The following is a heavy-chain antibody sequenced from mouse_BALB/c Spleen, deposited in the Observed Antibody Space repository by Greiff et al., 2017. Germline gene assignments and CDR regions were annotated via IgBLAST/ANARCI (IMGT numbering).Heavy chain of an antibody. V-gene: IGHV14-3*02. CDR1: GFNIKDTY. J-gene: IGHJ3*01. D-gene: IGHD2-4*01. CDR3: ARGLRLAWFAY. Sequence: EVQLVESGAELVKPGASVKLSCTASGFNIKDTYMHWVKQRPEQGLEWIGRIDPANGNTKYDPKFQGKATITADTSSNTAYLQLSSLTSEDTAVYYCARGLRLAWFAYWGQGTLVTVSA. CDR2: IDPANGNT.